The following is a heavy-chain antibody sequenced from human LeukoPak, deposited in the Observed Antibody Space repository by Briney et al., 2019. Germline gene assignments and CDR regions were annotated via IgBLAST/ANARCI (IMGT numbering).Heavy chain of an antibody. V-gene: IGHV4-34*01. CDR1: GGSFSGYY. CDR2: INHSGST. CDR3: ARGQGITIFGVVIKSSNWFDP. J-gene: IGHJ5*02. Sequence: SETLSLTCAVYGGSFSGYYWSWICQPPGKGLEWIGGINHSGSTNYNPSLKSRVTISVDTSKNQFSLKLSSVTAADTAVYYCARGQGITIFGVVIKSSNWFDPWGQGTLVTVSS. D-gene: IGHD3-3*01.